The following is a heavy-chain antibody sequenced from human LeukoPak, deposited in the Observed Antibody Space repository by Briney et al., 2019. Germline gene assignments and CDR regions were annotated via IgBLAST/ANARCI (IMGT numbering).Heavy chain of an antibody. D-gene: IGHD3-22*01. CDR3: ARITYYYDSSGYDY. Sequence: SETLSLTCSVSGGSISSNSYYWGWIRQPPGKGLEWIGNIYYSGGTYYKPSLKSRISISVDTSKNQFSLKLSSVTAADTAVYYCARITYYYDSSGYDYWGQGTLVTVSS. V-gene: IGHV4-39*07. J-gene: IGHJ4*02. CDR1: GGSISSNSYY. CDR2: IYYSGGT.